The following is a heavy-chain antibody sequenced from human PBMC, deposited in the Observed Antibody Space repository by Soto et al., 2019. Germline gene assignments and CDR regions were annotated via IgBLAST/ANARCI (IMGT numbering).Heavy chain of an antibody. CDR3: ARGGSGSYVWFDP. V-gene: IGHV4-59*01. CDR1: GGSISSYY. Sequence: QVQLQESGPGLVKPSETLSLTCTVSGGSISSYYWSWIRQPPGKGLEWIGYIYYSGSTNYNPSLKSRVTISVDTSKNQFSLKLSSVTAADTAVYYCARGGSGSYVWFDPWGQGTLVTVSS. CDR2: IYYSGST. J-gene: IGHJ5*02. D-gene: IGHD1-26*01.